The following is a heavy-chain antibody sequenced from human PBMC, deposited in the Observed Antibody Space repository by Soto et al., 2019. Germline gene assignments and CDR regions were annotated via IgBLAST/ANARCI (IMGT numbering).Heavy chain of an antibody. CDR1: GFTFSNYG. J-gene: IGHJ6*02. CDR2: TWYDGSKK. V-gene: IGHV3-33*01. CDR3: ARDAPITIFGVVPGGMDV. Sequence: QVQLVESGGGVVQPGRSLRLSCAASGFTFSNYGMHWVRQAPGKGLEWVAVTWYDGSKKYYADSVKGRFIISRDNSKNTLYLQMNSLRAEDTAVYYCARDAPITIFGVVPGGMDVWGQGTTVTVSS. D-gene: IGHD3-3*01.